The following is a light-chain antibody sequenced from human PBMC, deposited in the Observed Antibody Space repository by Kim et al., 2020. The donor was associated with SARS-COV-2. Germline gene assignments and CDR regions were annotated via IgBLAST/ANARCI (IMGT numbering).Light chain of an antibody. CDR3: HTWDTAIV. Sequence: GAADKPTSKRSSGYSSYDITRHQQQQEKGRCYLMKHNSDSSNIKGDGIPDRFSGSSSGAERYLSITHLQSEDEADYYWHTWDTAIVFGGGTQLTVL. J-gene: IGLJ2*01. V-gene: IGLV4-69*01. CDR2: HNSDSSN. CDR1: SGYSSYD.